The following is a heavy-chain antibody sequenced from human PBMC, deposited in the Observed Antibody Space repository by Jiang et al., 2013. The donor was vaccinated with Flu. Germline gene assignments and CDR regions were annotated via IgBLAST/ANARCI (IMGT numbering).Heavy chain of an antibody. V-gene: IGHV2-5*01. CDR2: IYWNDDK. Sequence: KPTQTLTLTCTFSGFSLSTSGVGVGWIRQPPGKALEWLALIYWNDDKRYSPSLKSRLTITKDTSNKQVVLTMTDMDPLDTATYYCAHSNFVRVMAAFDNWGQGTRVTVSS. CDR1: GFSLSTSGVG. J-gene: IGHJ4*02. D-gene: IGHD5-24*01. CDR3: AHSNFVRVMAAFDN.